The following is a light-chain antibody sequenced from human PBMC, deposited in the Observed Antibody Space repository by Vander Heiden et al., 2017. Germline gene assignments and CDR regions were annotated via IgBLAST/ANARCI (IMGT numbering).Light chain of an antibody. V-gene: IGLV6-57*02. CDR1: SGSIVSNY. Sequence: NFMLTQPHSVSDSPGKTVTISCTGSSGSIVSNYVQWYQQRPGSAPTTVIYENNQRPSGVPDRFSGSIDRSSNSASLTISGLKTEDEADYYCQSYDSTNEGVFGGGTRLTVL. CDR2: ENN. CDR3: QSYDSTNEGV. J-gene: IGLJ3*02.